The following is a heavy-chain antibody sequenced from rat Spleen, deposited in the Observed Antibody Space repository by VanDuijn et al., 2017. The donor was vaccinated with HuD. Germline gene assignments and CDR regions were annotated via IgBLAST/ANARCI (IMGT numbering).Heavy chain of an antibody. CDR1: GFTFSAYY. V-gene: IGHV5-25*01. Sequence: EVQLVESDGGLVQPGRSLKLSCAASGFTFSAYYMAWVRQAPTKGLEWVASIINTGGSTYYPDSVKGRFTISRDNGKSTLYLKMNSLRSEDTATYYCTRQGWKYWYFDFWGPGTMVTVSS. D-gene: IGHD1-11*01. CDR2: IINTGGST. J-gene: IGHJ1*01. CDR3: TRQGWKYWYFDF.